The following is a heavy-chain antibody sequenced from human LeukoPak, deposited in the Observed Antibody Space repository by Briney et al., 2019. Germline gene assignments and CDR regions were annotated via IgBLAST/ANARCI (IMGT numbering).Heavy chain of an antibody. CDR2: IDRDGGNT. D-gene: IGHD6-13*01. V-gene: IGHV3-74*01. J-gene: IGHJ4*02. Sequence: GGSLRLSCAASGFTFSSYWMHWVRQAPGKGLVWVSRIDRDGGNTAYADSVKGRFTISRDNAKKTLYLEMNSLRAEDTAVYYCTAIAIGGRRKFDFWGQGTLVTVSS. CDR1: GFTFSSYW. CDR3: TAIAIGGRRKFDF.